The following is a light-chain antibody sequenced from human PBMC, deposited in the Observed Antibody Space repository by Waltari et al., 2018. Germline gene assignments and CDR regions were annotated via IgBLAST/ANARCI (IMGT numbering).Light chain of an antibody. CDR1: SADVGGYSY. CDR2: DVT. V-gene: IGLV2-8*01. Sequence: HSALTQPPSASGSPGQSVTISCTGTSADVGGYSYVSWYQQHPGKVPKLIIYDVTKRPSGVPPRFSASKSGNSASLTVSGLQAEDEADYYCSSHAGNNLWIFGGGTKVTVL. CDR3: SSHAGNNLWI. J-gene: IGLJ2*01.